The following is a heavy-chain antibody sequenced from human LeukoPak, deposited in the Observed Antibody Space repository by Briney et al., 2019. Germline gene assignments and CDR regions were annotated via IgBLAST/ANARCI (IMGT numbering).Heavy chain of an antibody. J-gene: IGHJ5*02. CDR1: GGSISGSSYY. V-gene: IGHV4-39*02. CDR3: AREAAITMVRGPHLPFDP. CDR2: ICYSGST. D-gene: IGHD3-10*01. Sequence: SETLSLTCTVSGGSISGSSYYWGWIRQPPGKGLEWIGSICYSGSTYFNPSLKSRVTISVDTSKNQFSLKLNSVTATDTAVYYCAREAAITMVRGPHLPFDPWGQGTLVTVSS.